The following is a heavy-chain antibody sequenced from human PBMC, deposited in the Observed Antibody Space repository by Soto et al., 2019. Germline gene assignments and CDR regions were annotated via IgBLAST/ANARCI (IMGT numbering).Heavy chain of an antibody. J-gene: IGHJ2*01. Sequence: EVQLLESGGGLVKPGGSLRLSCAASGFTFSKYAMSWVRLAPGKGLEWVSSISANGGITDYADSVKGRFTISRDNFQNILSLQMDSLRGDDTALYFCAKGKYTDSVRKVWFFDYWGRGTLVTVSS. CDR3: AKGKYTDSVRKVWFFDY. CDR1: GFTFSKYA. V-gene: IGHV3-23*01. CDR2: ISANGGIT. D-gene: IGHD2-15*01.